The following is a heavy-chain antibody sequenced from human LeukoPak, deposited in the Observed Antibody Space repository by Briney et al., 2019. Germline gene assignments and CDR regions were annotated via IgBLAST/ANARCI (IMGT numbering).Heavy chain of an antibody. V-gene: IGHV3-30*18. CDR3: AKDHARSGYVLGNYYYYGMDV. CDR2: ISYDGSNK. J-gene: IGHJ6*02. CDR1: GFTFSSYG. D-gene: IGHD5-12*01. Sequence: PGGSLRLSCAASGFTFSSYGMHWVRQAPGKGLEWVAVISYDGSNKYYADSVKGRFTISRDNSKNTLYLQMNSLRVEDPAVYYCAKDHARSGYVLGNYYYYGMDVWGQGTTVTVSS.